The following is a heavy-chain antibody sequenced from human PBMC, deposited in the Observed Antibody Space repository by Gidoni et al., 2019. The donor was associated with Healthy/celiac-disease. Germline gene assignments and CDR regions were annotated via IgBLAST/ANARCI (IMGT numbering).Heavy chain of an antibody. CDR2: INHSGST. D-gene: IGHD4-4*01. CDR3: ARGGRYLTTVTKDRLTYYMDV. Sequence: QVQLQQWVAGLLKPSETLSLTCPVYVGSFSGYYWSWIRQPPGKVLEWIGEINHSGSTNYNPALKSRDTRSVDTSKNQFSLKLSSVTAAETAVDYCARGGRYLTTVTKDRLTYYMDVWGKGTTVTVSS. V-gene: IGHV4-34*01. CDR1: VGSFSGYY. J-gene: IGHJ6*03.